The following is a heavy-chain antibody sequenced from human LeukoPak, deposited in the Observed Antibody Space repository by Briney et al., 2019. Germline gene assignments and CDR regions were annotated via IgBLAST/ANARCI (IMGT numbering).Heavy chain of an antibody. CDR1: GGSISSYY. CDR3: ARTVYGSGFYYYYYMDV. V-gene: IGHV4-59*12. J-gene: IGHJ6*03. Sequence: SETLSLTCTVSGGSISSYYWSWIRRPPGKGLEWIGSIYYSGSTYYNPSLKSRVTISVDTSKNQFSLKLSSVTAADTAVYYCARTVYGSGFYYYYYMDVWGKGTTVTVSS. D-gene: IGHD3-10*01. CDR2: IYYSGST.